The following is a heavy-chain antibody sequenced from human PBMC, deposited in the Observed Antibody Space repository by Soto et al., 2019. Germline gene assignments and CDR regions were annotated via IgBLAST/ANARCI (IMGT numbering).Heavy chain of an antibody. CDR1: GLTFIRHA. J-gene: IGHJ4*02. Sequence: QVQLVESGGGVVQPGRSLGLSCAASGLTFIRHAMHWVRQVPGKGLEWVAAISDDGSKKHYVDSVKGRFSISRDKSRNTVFLQMNSLRAEDTAVYFCAGERETSSWFLSGFEYWGQGTLVTVSS. D-gene: IGHD6-19*01. V-gene: IGHV3-30-3*01. CDR2: ISDDGSKK. CDR3: AGERETSSWFLSGFEY.